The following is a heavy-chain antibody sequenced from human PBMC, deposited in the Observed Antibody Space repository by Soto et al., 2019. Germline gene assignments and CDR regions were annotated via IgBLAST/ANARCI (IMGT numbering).Heavy chain of an antibody. Sequence: PSETLSLTCTVSGGSTSRYYWSWIRQPPGKGLEWIGYIYNSGSTNYNPSLKSRVTISVDTSKNQFSLNLSSVTAADTAVYYCAYGDSLGHLDYCGQGTLVTV. J-gene: IGHJ4*01. CDR3: AYGDSLGHLDY. D-gene: IGHD4-17*01. V-gene: IGHV4-59*01. CDR2: IYNSGST. CDR1: GGSTSRYY.